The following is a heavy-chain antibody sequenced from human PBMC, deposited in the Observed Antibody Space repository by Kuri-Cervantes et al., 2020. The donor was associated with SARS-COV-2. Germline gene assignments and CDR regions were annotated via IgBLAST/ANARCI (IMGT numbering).Heavy chain of an antibody. J-gene: IGHJ4*02. D-gene: IGHD4-11*01. CDR1: GGTFSSYA. Sequence: ASVKVSCKASGGTFSSYAISWVRQAPGQGLEWMGIINPSGGSTSYAQKFQGRVTMTRDTSTSTVYMELSSLRSEDTAVYYCARGSAGGRYSNYVSDYWGQGTLVTVSS. CDR3: ARGSAGGRYSNYVSDY. CDR2: INPSGGST. V-gene: IGHV1-46*01.